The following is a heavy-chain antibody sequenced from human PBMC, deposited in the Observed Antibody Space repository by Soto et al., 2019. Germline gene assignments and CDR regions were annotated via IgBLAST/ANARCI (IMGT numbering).Heavy chain of an antibody. CDR2: INHSGST. J-gene: IGHJ4*02. CDR3: ARDSSADSPAY. CDR1: GGSFSGYY. Sequence: SETLSLTCAVYGGSFSGYYWSWIRQPPGKGLEWIGEINHSGSTNYNPSLKSRVTISVDTSKNQFSLKLSSVTAADTAVYYCARDSSADSPAYWGQGTLVTVSS. V-gene: IGHV4-34*01. D-gene: IGHD3-22*01.